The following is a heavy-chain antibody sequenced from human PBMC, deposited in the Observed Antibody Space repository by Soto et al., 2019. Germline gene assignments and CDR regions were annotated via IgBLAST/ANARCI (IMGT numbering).Heavy chain of an antibody. J-gene: IGHJ4*02. D-gene: IGHD6-6*01. V-gene: IGHV1-69*01. CDR3: ARGWWRAARPHLGS. CDR1: GGTFSSYA. Sequence: QVQLVQSGAEVKKPGSSVKVSCKASGGTFSSYAISWVRQAPGQGLEWMGGIIPIFGTANYAQKFQGRVTITADESTSTAYLELSSLGSEETAVYYCARGWWRAARPHLGSWSQGTLVAVSS. CDR2: IIPIFGTA.